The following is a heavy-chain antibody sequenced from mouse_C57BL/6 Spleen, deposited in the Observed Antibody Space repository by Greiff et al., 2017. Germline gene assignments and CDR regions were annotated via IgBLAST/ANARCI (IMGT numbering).Heavy chain of an antibody. D-gene: IGHD1-1*01. Sequence: EVMLVESGGDLVKPGGSLKLSCAASGFTFSSYGMSWVRQTPDKRLEWVATISSGGSYTYYPDSVKGRVTISRDNAKNTLYLQMSSLKSEDTAMYYCAREGDYGSSYVDYWGQGTTLTVSS. CDR1: GFTFSSYG. V-gene: IGHV5-6*02. CDR2: ISSGGSYT. J-gene: IGHJ2*01. CDR3: AREGDYGSSYVDY.